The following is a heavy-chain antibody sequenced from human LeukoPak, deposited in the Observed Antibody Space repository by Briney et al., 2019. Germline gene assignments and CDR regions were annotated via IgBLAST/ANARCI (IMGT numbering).Heavy chain of an antibody. Sequence: SAHVSCKTSGGTFSSYPISWVPQAPGQGLECMGGLIPIFGTANYAQKCQRRVTITADESRRTAYMELSSLRSEHTAVYYCARAGTTGTPHGYSGQGTLVTASS. J-gene: IGHJ4*02. D-gene: IGHD1-1*01. CDR3: ARAGTTGTPHGY. CDR2: LIPIFGTA. CDR1: GGTFSSYP. V-gene: IGHV1-69*01.